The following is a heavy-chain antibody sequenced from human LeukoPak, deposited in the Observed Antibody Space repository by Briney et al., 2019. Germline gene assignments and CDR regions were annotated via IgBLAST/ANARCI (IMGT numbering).Heavy chain of an antibody. J-gene: IGHJ4*02. CDR2: ISCSGGST. CDR1: GFTFNIYG. V-gene: IGHV3-23*01. CDR3: AKDLSWGLDY. Sequence: GVSLRLSCAASGFTFNIYGMSWVRQAPGKGLEWVSAISCSGGSTYYADSVKGRFTISRDNSKNTLYLQINSLRAEDTAVYYCAKDLSWGLDYWGQGTLVTVSS. D-gene: IGHD7-27*01.